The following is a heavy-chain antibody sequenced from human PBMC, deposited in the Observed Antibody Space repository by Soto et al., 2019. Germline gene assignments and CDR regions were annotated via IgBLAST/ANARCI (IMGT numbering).Heavy chain of an antibody. D-gene: IGHD6-13*01. CDR1: GFNFSSYA. CDR2: ISYDGGKK. V-gene: IGHV3-30*04. Sequence: QEQLVESGGGVVQPGRSLRLCCAASGFNFSSYAMHWVRQAPGKGLEWVAVISYDGGKKYYADLVKGRFTISRDNSQNTLYVEMTSLSAEDTAVYYCAREGQPAAGTTPHNWGQGTLVTVSS. CDR3: AREGQPAAGTTPHN. J-gene: IGHJ4*02.